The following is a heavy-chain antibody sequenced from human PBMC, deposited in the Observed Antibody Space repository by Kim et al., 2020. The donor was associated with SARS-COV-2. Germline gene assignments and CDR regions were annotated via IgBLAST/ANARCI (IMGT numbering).Heavy chain of an antibody. D-gene: IGHD2-15*01. CDR3: AKDSCSGGSCYSTYYYYYYGMDV. J-gene: IGHJ6*02. CDR2: ISGSGGST. V-gene: IGHV3-23*01. Sequence: GGSLRLSCAASGFTFSSYAMSWVRQAPGKGLEWVSAISGSGGSTYYADSVKGRFTISRDNSKNTLYLQMNSLRAEDTAVYYCAKDSCSGGSCYSTYYYYYYGMDVWGQGTTVTVSS. CDR1: GFTFSSYA.